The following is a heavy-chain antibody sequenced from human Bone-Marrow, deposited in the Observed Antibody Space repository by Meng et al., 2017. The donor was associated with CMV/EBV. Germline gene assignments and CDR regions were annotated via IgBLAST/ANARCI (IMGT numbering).Heavy chain of an antibody. V-gene: IGHV3-11*01. CDR3: ARDDFWSGPYQVYYYYGMDV. CDR2: ISSSGNTI. J-gene: IGHJ6*02. CDR1: RFTFSDYY. Sequence: GESLKISCAASRFTFSDYYMSWNRQAPEKGLEWVSYISSSGNTIHYADSERGRFTISRDNAKNSLYLQMNSLRAEDTAVYYCARDDFWSGPYQVYYYYGMDVWGQGTMVTVSS. D-gene: IGHD3-3*01.